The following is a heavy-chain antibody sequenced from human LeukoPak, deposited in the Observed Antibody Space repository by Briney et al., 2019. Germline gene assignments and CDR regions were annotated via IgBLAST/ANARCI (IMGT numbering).Heavy chain of an antibody. J-gene: IGHJ6*02. CDR2: ISWNSGSI. Sequence: PGRSLRLSCAASGFTFDDYAMHWVRQAPGKGLEWVSGISWNSGSIGYADSVKGRFTISRDNAKNSLYLQMNSLRAEDTALYYCAKDTRVGGYWGQGTTVTVSS. CDR1: GFTFDDYA. CDR3: AKDTRVGGY. D-gene: IGHD6-25*01. V-gene: IGHV3-9*01.